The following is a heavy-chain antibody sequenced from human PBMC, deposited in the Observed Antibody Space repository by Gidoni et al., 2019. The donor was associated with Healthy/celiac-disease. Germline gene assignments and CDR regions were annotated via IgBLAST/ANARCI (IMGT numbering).Heavy chain of an antibody. Sequence: QLQLQESGPGLVKPSETLSLTCTVSGVSISSSSYYWGWILHPPGKGLEWFGRIYYSGSTYYNPSLKSPVTISVDTSKNQFSLKLSSVTAADTAVYYCARDVDTAMVPPSYYYYYGMDVWGQGTTVTVSS. J-gene: IGHJ6*02. V-gene: IGHV4-39*07. CDR3: ARDVDTAMVPPSYYYYYGMDV. CDR2: IYYSGST. CDR1: GVSISSSSYY. D-gene: IGHD5-18*01.